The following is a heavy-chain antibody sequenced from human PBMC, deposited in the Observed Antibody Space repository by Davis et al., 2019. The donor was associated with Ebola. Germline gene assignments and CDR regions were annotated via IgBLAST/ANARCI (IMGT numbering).Heavy chain of an antibody. Sequence: SETLSLTCAVSGASITSSHWLIWVRQPPGKGLEWIGETFHSGFTNYNPSLKSRVTMSVDTSKNQFSLKLSSVTAADTAVYYCARGNYGDYIVLYYYNMDVWGQGTTVTVSS. V-gene: IGHV4-4*02. CDR2: TFHSGFT. CDR3: ARGNYGDYIVLYYYNMDV. D-gene: IGHD4-17*01. CDR1: GASITSSHW. J-gene: IGHJ6*02.